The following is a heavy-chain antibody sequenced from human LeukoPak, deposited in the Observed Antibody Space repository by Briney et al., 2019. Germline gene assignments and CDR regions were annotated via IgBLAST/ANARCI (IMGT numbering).Heavy chain of an antibody. J-gene: IGHJ3*02. D-gene: IGHD3-22*01. CDR2: ISGSGGTT. CDR1: GFIFSSYA. CDR3: ARESVGYYDSIDAFDI. Sequence: GSLRLSCAASGFIFSSYAMTWVRQAPGKGLEWVSSISGSGGTTYHAESVKGRFTISRDISKNTLYLQMSSLKAEDTAVYYCARESVGYYDSIDAFDIWGQGTMVTVSS. V-gene: IGHV3-23*01.